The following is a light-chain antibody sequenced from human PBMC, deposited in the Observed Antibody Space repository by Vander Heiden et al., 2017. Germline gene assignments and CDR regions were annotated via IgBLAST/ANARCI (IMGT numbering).Light chain of an antibody. Sequence: QSALTQPASVSGSPGQSITISRTGTSSDVGGYNYVSWYQQHPGKAPKLMIYDVTDRPSGVSNRFSGSKSGNTASLTISGLQAEDEADYYCSSYTSSRVLFGGGTKLTVL. V-gene: IGLV2-14*03. CDR2: DVT. J-gene: IGLJ2*01. CDR1: SSDVGGYNY. CDR3: SSYTSSRVL.